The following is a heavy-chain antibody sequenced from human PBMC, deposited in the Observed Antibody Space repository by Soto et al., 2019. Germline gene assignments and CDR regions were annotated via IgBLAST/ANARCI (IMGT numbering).Heavy chain of an antibody. CDR3: AKGPNVRGDYDWDFDL. V-gene: IGHV3-23*01. Sequence: EVQLLESGGGLVQPGGSLRLSCAASGLTFNSYAMTWVRQAPGKGLEWVSAISASGGTTYYEDSARGRFTISRDSSRNTLYLQMNSLRAEDTAVYYCAKGPNVRGDYDWDFDLWGRGTMVTVSS. CDR2: ISASGGTT. J-gene: IGHJ2*01. D-gene: IGHD4-17*01. CDR1: GLTFNSYA.